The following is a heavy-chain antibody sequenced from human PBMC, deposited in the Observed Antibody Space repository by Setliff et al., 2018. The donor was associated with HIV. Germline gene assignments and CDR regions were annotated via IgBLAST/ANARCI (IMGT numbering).Heavy chain of an antibody. J-gene: IGHJ4*02. CDR3: ARETEVKGYYDSSGSWGLGY. CDR2: IIPLFGAA. CDR1: GYTFTGYY. D-gene: IGHD3-22*01. V-gene: IGHV1-69*13. Sequence: GASVKVSCKASGYTFTGYYMHWVRQAPGQGLEWMGGIIPLFGAAKYAQKFQGRVTITADESTSIAYMELSTLTSDDTAVYYCARETEVKGYYDSSGSWGLGYWGQGTLVTVSS.